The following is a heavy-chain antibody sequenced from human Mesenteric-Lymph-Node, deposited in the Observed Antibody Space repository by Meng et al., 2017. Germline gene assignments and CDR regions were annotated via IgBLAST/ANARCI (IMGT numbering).Heavy chain of an antibody. J-gene: IGHJ5*02. V-gene: IGHV1-2*06. Sequence: VQPLQPGAEVNKPGASLNLPCKASGYTFTDYYMQRVRQAPGQGLEWMGRLNPNRGDTNYAQKFQGRVTMTRDTSISTAYMELSRLTSDDTAVYYCARGIVDGYGGDSWFDPWGQGTLVTVSS. CDR1: GYTFTDYY. D-gene: IGHD5-18*01. CDR3: ARGIVDGYGGDSWFDP. CDR2: LNPNRGDT.